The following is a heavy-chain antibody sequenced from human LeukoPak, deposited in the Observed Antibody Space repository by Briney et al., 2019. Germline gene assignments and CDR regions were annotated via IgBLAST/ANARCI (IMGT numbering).Heavy chain of an antibody. CDR1: GGSFSGYH. CDR2: INHSGST. Sequence: SETLSLTCAVYGGSFSGYHWSWIRQPPGKGPEWIGEINHSGSTNYNPSLKSRVTISVDTSKNQFSLKLSSVTAADTAVYYCASNTMATYPDYYYMDVWGKGTTVTVSS. V-gene: IGHV4-34*01. CDR3: ASNTMATYPDYYYMDV. D-gene: IGHD5-24*01. J-gene: IGHJ6*03.